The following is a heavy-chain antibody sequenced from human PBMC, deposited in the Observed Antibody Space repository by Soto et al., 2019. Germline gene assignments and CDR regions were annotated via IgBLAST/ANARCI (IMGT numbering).Heavy chain of an antibody. V-gene: IGHV1-8*01. CDR1: GYTFTSYD. CDR3: ARAYDSSGYSYVSADYYYYGMDV. CDR2: MNPNSGNT. Sequence: ASVKVSCKASGYTFTSYDINWVRQATGQGLEWMGWMNPNSGNTGYAQKFQGRVTMTRNTSISTAYMELSSLRSEDTAVYYCARAYDSSGYSYVSADYYYYGMDVWG. D-gene: IGHD3-22*01. J-gene: IGHJ6*02.